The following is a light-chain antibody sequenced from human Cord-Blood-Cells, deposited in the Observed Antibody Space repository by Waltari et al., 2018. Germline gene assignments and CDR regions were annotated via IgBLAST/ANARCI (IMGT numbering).Light chain of an antibody. CDR1: SSNIGAGYD. J-gene: IGLJ2*01. V-gene: IGLV1-40*01. CDR2: GNI. Sequence: QSVLTQPPSVSGAPGQRVTISCTGSSSNIGAGYDVHWYQQLPGTAPKLLIYGNINRPSGVPNLFSVSKSGTSASLAITGLQAEDEADYYCQSYDSSLSGVVFGGGTKLTVL. CDR3: QSYDSSLSGVV.